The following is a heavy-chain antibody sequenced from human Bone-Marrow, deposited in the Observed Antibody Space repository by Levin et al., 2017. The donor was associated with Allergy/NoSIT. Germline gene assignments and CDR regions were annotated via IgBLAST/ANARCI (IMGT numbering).Heavy chain of an antibody. Sequence: GESLKISCAASGYVFSNYGMHWVRQAPGKGLEWVAVIWVDGIKKAYADSFKGRFTISRDISKSTLYLQMNGLRVEDTATYYCARDLSLGSLDYRGQGTLVTVSS. V-gene: IGHV3-33*01. CDR3: ARDLSLGSLDY. CDR1: GYVFSNYG. J-gene: IGHJ4*02. CDR2: IWVDGIKK. D-gene: IGHD6-25*01.